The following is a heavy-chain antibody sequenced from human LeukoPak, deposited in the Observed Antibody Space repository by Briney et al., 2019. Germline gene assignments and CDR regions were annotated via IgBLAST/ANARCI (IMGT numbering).Heavy chain of an antibody. CDR2: VDSGGAKT. Sequence: PGGSLRLSCAASGFTFSPYWMHWVRQAPGKVLVWVSRVDSGGAKTNYADSVKGRFTISRDNAKNTLYLQMSSLRVEDTAVYYCVRSTSNFDAFDIWGQGTMVTVSS. D-gene: IGHD4-11*01. V-gene: IGHV3-74*01. J-gene: IGHJ3*02. CDR3: VRSTSNFDAFDI. CDR1: GFTFSPYW.